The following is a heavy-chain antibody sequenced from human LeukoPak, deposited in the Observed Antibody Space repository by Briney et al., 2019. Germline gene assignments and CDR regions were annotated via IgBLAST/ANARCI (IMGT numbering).Heavy chain of an antibody. CDR1: GFTFSSYA. CDR3: AKDLVAGAFDY. D-gene: IGHD6-19*01. Sequence: QSGGSLRLSCAASGFTFSSYAMSWVRQAPGKGLEWVSVISGSGGSTYYAASVKGRFTISRDNSKNTLYLKMNSLRAEDTAVYYCAKDLVAGAFDYWGQGTLVTVSS. V-gene: IGHV3-23*01. CDR2: ISGSGGST. J-gene: IGHJ4*02.